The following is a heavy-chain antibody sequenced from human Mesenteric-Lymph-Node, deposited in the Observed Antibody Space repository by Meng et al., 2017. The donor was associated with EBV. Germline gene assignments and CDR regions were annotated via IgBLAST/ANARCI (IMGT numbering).Heavy chain of an antibody. D-gene: IGHD1-20*01. CDR3: TRTPTLYNWNDDY. CDR1: VYTFTSHS. CDR2: INAGNVNT. Sequence: ILRWQSRVVLSMTGSSLKFSCRSCVYTFTSHSLHCVRQPPGQSLEWMGWINAGNVNTVYSQKFQDRIIMTRYISASTAYMELSSLTSEDTALYYCTRTPTLYNWNDDYWGQGTLVTVSS. J-gene: IGHJ4*02. V-gene: IGHV1-3*01.